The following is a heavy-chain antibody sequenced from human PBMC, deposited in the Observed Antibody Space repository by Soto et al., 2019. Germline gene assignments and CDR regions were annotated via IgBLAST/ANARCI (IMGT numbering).Heavy chain of an antibody. V-gene: IGHV1-69*01. J-gene: IGHJ6*02. D-gene: IGHD2-2*01. CDR3: ARSQGSRTSLEIYYYYYYGMDV. Sequence: QVQLVQSGAEVKKPGSSVKVSCKASGGTFSSYAISWVRQAPGQGLEWMGGIIPISETTNYAQKFQGRVTTTAEESKSTAYMELSSLRSEDTAVYYCARSQGSRTSLEIYYYYYYGMDVWGQGTTVTVSS. CDR1: GGTFSSYA. CDR2: IIPISETT.